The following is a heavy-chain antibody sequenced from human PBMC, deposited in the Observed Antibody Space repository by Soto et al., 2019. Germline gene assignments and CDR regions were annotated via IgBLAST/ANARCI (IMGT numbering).Heavy chain of an antibody. CDR1: GYRFSSYW. CDR2: MYLYESYT. J-gene: IGHJ3*02. Sequence: VESLKISCKASGYRFSSYWIGWVRQTPWKGLEWMGFMYLYESYTRYSPSFQGQVTISGDKSISTAYLQWSSLRASDTAMYYCASRKRATNCFDIWGQGTLVTVSS. CDR3: ASRKRATNCFDI. V-gene: IGHV5-51*01. D-gene: IGHD2-8*01.